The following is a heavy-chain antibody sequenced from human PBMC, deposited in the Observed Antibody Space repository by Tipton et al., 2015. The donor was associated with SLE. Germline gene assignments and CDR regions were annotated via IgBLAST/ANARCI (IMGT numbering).Heavy chain of an antibody. CDR3: ARGGLYWLD. D-gene: IGHD2-8*02. J-gene: IGHJ4*02. CDR2: IYYSGST. Sequence: TLSLTCTVSGGALSNYYWSWIRQPPGKGLEWIGYIYYSGSTNYNPSLKSRVTISVDTSKNQFSLKLSSVTAADTAVYYCARGGLYWLDWGQGTLVTVSS. V-gene: IGHV4-59*01. CDR1: GGALSNYY.